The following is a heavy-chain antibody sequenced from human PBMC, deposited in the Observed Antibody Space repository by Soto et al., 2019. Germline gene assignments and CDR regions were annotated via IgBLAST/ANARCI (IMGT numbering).Heavy chain of an antibody. D-gene: IGHD6-19*01. CDR3: ARGGGSGWYLDR. V-gene: IGHV4-34*01. CDR1: GGSFSGYY. J-gene: IGHJ5*02. Sequence: QVQLQQWGAGLLKPSETLSLTCAVYGGSFSGYYWSWIRQPPGKGLEWIGEINHSGSTDYSPSLKSRVTISVDTSKNQFSLKLSSLTAADTAVYYSARGGGSGWYLDRWGQGTLVTVSS. CDR2: INHSGST.